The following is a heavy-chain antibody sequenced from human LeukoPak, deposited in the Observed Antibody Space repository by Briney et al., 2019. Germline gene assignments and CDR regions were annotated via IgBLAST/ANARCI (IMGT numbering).Heavy chain of an antibody. D-gene: IGHD1-1*01. Sequence: GGSLRLSCAASGFTFSTYAMSWVRQAPGKGLEWVSSISSSSSYIYYADSVKGRFTISRDNAKNSLYLQMNSLRAEDTAVYYCARGLGNDGIFDYWGQGTLVSVSS. V-gene: IGHV3-21*01. CDR1: GFTFSTYA. CDR2: ISSSSSYI. J-gene: IGHJ4*02. CDR3: ARGLGNDGIFDY.